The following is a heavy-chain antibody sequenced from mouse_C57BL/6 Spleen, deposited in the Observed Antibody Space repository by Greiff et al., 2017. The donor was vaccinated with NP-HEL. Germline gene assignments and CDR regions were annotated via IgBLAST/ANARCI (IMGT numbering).Heavy chain of an antibody. CDR2: INPNNGGT. D-gene: IGHD2-5*01. Sequence: EVQLQASGPELVKPGASVKMSCKASGYTFTDYNMHWVKQSHGKSLEWIGYINPNNGGTSYNQKFKGKATLTVNKSSSTAYMELRSLTSEDSAVYYCAKTSNYFSWFAYWGQGTLVTVSA. CDR1: GYTFTDYN. CDR3: AKTSNYFSWFAY. J-gene: IGHJ3*01. V-gene: IGHV1-22*01.